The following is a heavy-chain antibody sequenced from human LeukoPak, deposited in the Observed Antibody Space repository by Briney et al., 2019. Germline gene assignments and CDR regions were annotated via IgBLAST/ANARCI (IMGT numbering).Heavy chain of an antibody. V-gene: IGHV4-61*02. Sequence: SETLSLTCTVSRGSISSGNYYWSWIRQPAGKGLEWIGRIYTSGSTNYNPSLKSRVTMSVDTSKNQFSLKLSSVTAADTAVYYCARDGRYDFWSGYYRAGAFDIWGQGTMVTVSS. D-gene: IGHD3-3*01. CDR1: RGSISSGNYY. CDR3: ARDGRYDFWSGYYRAGAFDI. J-gene: IGHJ3*02. CDR2: IYTSGST.